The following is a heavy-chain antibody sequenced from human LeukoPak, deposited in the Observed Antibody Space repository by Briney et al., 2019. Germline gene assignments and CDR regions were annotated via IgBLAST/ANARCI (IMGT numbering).Heavy chain of an antibody. D-gene: IGHD3-16*01. V-gene: IGHV1-18*01. CDR2: IGPNNGNT. CDR1: GYTFASYG. J-gene: IGHJ4*02. Sequence: ASVKVSCKASGYTFASYGITWVRQAPGQGLEWMGWIGPNNGNTDYAQNLQGRVTMTTDTSTGTAYMELRSLRSDDTAVYFCARDSGGRGHFDFWGQGTLVTVSS. CDR3: ARDSGGRGHFDF.